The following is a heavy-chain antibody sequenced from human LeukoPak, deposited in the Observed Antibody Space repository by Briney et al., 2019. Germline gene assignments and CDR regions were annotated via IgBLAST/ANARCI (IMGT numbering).Heavy chain of an antibody. V-gene: IGHV1-46*01. D-gene: IGHD6-13*01. CDR2: INPSGGST. Sequence: ASVKVSCKASGYTFTVYYIHWGRQAPGQGLEWMAIINPSGGSTSYAQKFQDRVTMTRDTSTSTVYMELSSLRSEDTAVYYCVREAATGTRFVFDFCGQGTLVTVSS. CDR3: VREAATGTRFVFDF. CDR1: GYTFTVYY. J-gene: IGHJ4*02.